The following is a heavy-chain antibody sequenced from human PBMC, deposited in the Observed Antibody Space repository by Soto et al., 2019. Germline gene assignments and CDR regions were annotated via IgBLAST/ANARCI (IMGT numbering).Heavy chain of an antibody. D-gene: IGHD3-9*01. V-gene: IGHV4-34*01. J-gene: IGHJ4*02. CDR1: GGSFSGYY. Sequence: SETLSLTCAVYGGSFSGYYWSWIRQPPGKGLEWIGEINHSGSTYYNPSLSSRVTISVDTSKNQFSLSLNSVTAADTAVYYCVRFWPPPDYGILTTYSDAFDHWGQGTLVTVSS. CDR3: VRFWPPPDYGILTTYSDAFDH. CDR2: INHSGST.